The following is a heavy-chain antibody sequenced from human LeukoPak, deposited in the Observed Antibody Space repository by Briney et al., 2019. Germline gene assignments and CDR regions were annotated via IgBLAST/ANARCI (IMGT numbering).Heavy chain of an antibody. J-gene: IGHJ4*02. CDR3: ARAAGYSGYDSPDGNY. Sequence: GGSLRLSCAASGFTVSSNYMSWVRQAPGKGLEWVSVIYTSGSTYYADSVRGRFTISRDSSKNTLYLQMNRLRAEDTAVYYCARAAGYSGYDSPDGNYWGQGTLVTVSS. CDR2: IYTSGST. D-gene: IGHD5-12*01. CDR1: GFTVSSNY. V-gene: IGHV3-53*01.